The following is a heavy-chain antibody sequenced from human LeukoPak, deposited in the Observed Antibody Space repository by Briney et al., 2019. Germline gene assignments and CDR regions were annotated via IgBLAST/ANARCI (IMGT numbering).Heavy chain of an antibody. CDR3: ARGDILTGYSNNWFDP. J-gene: IGHJ5*02. CDR1: GGSFSDYY. D-gene: IGHD3-9*01. V-gene: IGHV4-34*01. Sequence: SETLSLTCSVYGGSFSDYYWSWIRQPPGKGLEWIAEINHSGSTNYNPSLKSRVTMSVDTSKNQFSLKLSSVTAADTAVYYCARGDILTGYSNNWFDPWGQGTLVTVSP. CDR2: INHSGST.